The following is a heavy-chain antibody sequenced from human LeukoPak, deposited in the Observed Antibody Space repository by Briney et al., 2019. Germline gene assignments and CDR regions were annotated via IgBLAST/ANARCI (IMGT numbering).Heavy chain of an antibody. Sequence: PGGSLRLSCAASGFXFSSYSINWVRQAPGKGLEWVSYISSSSSTIYYADSVKGRFTISRDNAKNSLYLQMNSLRAEDTAVYYCARDTSGYTFDDWGQGTLVTVSS. CDR1: GFXFSSYS. CDR2: ISSSSSTI. CDR3: ARDTSGYTFDD. V-gene: IGHV3-48*01. J-gene: IGHJ4*02. D-gene: IGHD5-18*01.